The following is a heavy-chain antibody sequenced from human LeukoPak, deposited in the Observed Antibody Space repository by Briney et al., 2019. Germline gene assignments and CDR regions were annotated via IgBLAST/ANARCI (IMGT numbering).Heavy chain of an antibody. CDR2: ISYDGSNK. D-gene: IGHD2-15*01. CDR1: GFTFSSYA. CDR3: AGGSCSGGSCYSFDY. V-gene: IGHV3-30*04. Sequence: GGSLRLSCAASGFTFSSYAMHWVRQAPGKGLEWVAVISYDGSNKYYADSVKGRFTISRDNSKNTLYLQMNSLRAEDTAVYYCAGGSCSGGSCYSFDYWGQGTLVTVSS. J-gene: IGHJ4*02.